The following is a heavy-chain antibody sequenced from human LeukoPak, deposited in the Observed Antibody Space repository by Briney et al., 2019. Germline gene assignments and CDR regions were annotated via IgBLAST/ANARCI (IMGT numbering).Heavy chain of an antibody. D-gene: IGHD3-16*01. J-gene: IGHJ3*02. V-gene: IGHV4-4*07. CDR2: GSA. CDR3: AFAYVAQGAFDI. Sequence: GSASYNPSLKSRVTVSVDTSKNHFSLKLTSVTAADTAVYYCAFAYVAQGAFDIWGRGTMLTVSS.